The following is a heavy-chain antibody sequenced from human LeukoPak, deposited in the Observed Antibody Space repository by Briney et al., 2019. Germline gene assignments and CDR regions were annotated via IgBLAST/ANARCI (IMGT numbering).Heavy chain of an antibody. CDR1: GGTFSSSA. D-gene: IGHD5-18*01. CDR3: ARDQSLTAPPPYGLDV. CDR2: IIPVLNIT. V-gene: IGHV1-69*10. J-gene: IGHJ6*02. Sequence: SVKVSCKTSGGTFSSSAITWVRQAPGQGLEWMGRIIPVLNITTYAQKSQGSVTITADTSTSTVYMELSSLRSEETAVYYCARDQSLTAPPPYGLDVWGQGTTVIVSS.